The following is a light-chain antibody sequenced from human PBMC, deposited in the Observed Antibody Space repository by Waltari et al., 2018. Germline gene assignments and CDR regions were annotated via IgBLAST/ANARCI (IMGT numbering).Light chain of an antibody. V-gene: IGKV3-20*01. J-gene: IGKJ1*01. CDR3: HQYGSLPWT. Sequence: IVLTQSPGTLSLSPGERATLSCRASENVPADNVAWYQQKPVQSPRLLMYGVSNRAAGVPDRFSGSESGTDFTLIVSRLEPEEFAVYYCHQYGSLPWTFGQGTRVDIK. CDR2: GVS. CDR1: ENVPADN.